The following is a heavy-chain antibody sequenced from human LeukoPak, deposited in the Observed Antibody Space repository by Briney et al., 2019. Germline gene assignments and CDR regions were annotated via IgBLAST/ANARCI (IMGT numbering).Heavy chain of an antibody. Sequence: ASVKVSCKVSGYTLTELSMHWVRQAPGKGLEWMGGFDPEDGVTIYAQRFQGRVTMTEDTSTDTAYMELPSLRSEDTALYYCATMYNWSDSPYWARGTLVTVSS. D-gene: IGHD1-20*01. CDR2: FDPEDGVT. CDR1: GYTLTELS. V-gene: IGHV1-24*01. J-gene: IGHJ4*02. CDR3: ATMYNWSDSPY.